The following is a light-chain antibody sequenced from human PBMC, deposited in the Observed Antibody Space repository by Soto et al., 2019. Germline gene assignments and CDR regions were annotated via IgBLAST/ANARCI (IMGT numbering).Light chain of an antibody. Sequence: QAVGTEESWVTVSPGGTVTLTCAPTTGAVTSGNFPSWFQQKPGQPPRALIYSIDSKHSWTPARFSGSLLEGKAGLTLSGAQPEDEAEYYCLLYYGGAGVFGTGTKVTVL. CDR1: TGAVTSGNF. CDR3: LLYYGGAGV. CDR2: SID. J-gene: IGLJ1*01. V-gene: IGLV7-43*01.